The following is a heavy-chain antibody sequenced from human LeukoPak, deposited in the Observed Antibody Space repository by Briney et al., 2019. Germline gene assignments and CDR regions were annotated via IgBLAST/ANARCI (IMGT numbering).Heavy chain of an antibody. J-gene: IGHJ4*02. CDR1: GDTFSNYD. V-gene: IGHV1-69*05. CDR3: ALSAEKQLVYFDF. Sequence: GASVKVCCKASGDTFSNYDVTWVRQAPGQGLEWMGRIIPVFDTAKNAQNFQGRVTMTTDESSSTAYMELYSLRSEDTAVYYCALSAEKQLVYFDFWGQGTLVTVSS. CDR2: IIPVFDTA. D-gene: IGHD6-13*01.